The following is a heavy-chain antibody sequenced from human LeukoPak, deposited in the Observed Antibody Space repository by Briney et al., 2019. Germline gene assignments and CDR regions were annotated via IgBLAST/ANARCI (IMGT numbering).Heavy chain of an antibody. CDR1: GFTVSSNY. Sequence: GGSLRLSCAASGFTVSSNYMSWVRQAPGKGLEWVSVIYSGGSTYYADSVKGRFTISRGNSKNTLYLQMNSLRAEDTAVYYCARGQFGELSGWFDPWGQGTLVTVSS. CDR3: ARGQFGELSGWFDP. CDR2: IYSGGST. J-gene: IGHJ5*02. V-gene: IGHV3-66*01. D-gene: IGHD3-10*01.